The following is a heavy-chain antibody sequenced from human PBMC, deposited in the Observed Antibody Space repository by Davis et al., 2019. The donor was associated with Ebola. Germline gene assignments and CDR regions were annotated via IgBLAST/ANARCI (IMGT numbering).Heavy chain of an antibody. CDR1: GLIFSNCD. V-gene: IGHV3-30*03. J-gene: IGHJ4*02. CDR3: LSGSSSGSSVAY. CDR2: ISYDGSNK. D-gene: IGHD6-6*01. Sequence: GGSLRPSCATSGLIFSNCDMHWVRQAPGKGLEWVAVISYDGSNKYYADSVKGRFTISRDNSKNTLYLQMNSLRAEDTAVYYCLSGSSSGSSVAYWGQGTLVTVSS.